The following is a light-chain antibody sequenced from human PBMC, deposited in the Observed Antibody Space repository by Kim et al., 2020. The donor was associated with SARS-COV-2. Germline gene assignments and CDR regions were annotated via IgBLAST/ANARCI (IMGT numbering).Light chain of an antibody. V-gene: IGKV1-5*01. Sequence: ASVGDRVTITCRASQSISSWLAWYQQKPVKAPKLLIYDASSLESGVPSRFSGSGSGTEFTLTISSLQPDDFASYYCQHYNSYSETFGQGTKVDIK. CDR3: QHYNSYSET. CDR2: DAS. J-gene: IGKJ1*01. CDR1: QSISSW.